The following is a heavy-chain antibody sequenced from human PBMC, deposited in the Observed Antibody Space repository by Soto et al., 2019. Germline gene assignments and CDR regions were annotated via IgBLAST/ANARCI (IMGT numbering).Heavy chain of an antibody. CDR3: AREPRGGAFDI. CDR2: ISYSGST. D-gene: IGHD3-16*01. J-gene: IGHJ3*02. Sequence: SETLSLTCTVSGGSISSGGYYWSWIRQHPGKGLEWIGYISYSGSTYYNPSLKSRVTISVDTSNNQFSLKLSSVTAADTAVYYCAREPRGGAFDIWGQGTMVTVSS. V-gene: IGHV4-31*03. CDR1: GGSISSGGYY.